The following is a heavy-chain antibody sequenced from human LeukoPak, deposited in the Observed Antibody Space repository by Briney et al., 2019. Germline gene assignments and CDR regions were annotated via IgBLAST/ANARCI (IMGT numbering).Heavy chain of an antibody. V-gene: IGHV3-30*04. D-gene: IGHD3-10*01. J-gene: IGHJ6*02. CDR3: ARVMESGFGGLYYYYYGMDV. Sequence: PGGSLRLSCAASGFTFSSYAMHWVRQAPGKGLEWVAVISYDGSNKYYADSVKGRFTIFRDNSKNTLYLQMNSLRAEDTAVYYCARVMESGFGGLYYYYYGMDVWGQGTTVTVSS. CDR2: ISYDGSNK. CDR1: GFTFSSYA.